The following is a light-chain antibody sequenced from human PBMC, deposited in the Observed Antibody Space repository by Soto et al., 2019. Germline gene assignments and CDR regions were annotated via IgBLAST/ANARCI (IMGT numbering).Light chain of an antibody. V-gene: IGLV2-11*01. CDR1: SSDVGAYNF. J-gene: IGLJ2*01. CDR2: DVS. CDR3: CSYAGTYSPV. Sequence: QPALTQPPSVSGSPGQSVTISCTGTSSDVGAYNFVSWYQQYPGKAPKLIIFDVSARPSGVPDRFSGSKSGNTASLTISGLQADDEADYYCCSYAGTYSPVLGGGTKLTVL.